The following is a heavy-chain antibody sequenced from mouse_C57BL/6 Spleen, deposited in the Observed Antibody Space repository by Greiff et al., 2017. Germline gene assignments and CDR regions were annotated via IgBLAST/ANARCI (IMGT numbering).Heavy chain of an antibody. D-gene: IGHD2-1*01. CDR2: IHPSDSDT. Sequence: VQLQQPGAELVKPGASVKVSCKASGYTFTSYWMHWVKQRPGQGLEWIGRIHPSDSDTNYNQKFKGKATLTVDKSSSTAYMQLSSLTSEDSAVYYCAIGGDLFYGNYVGFAHWRQETRHGVSA. J-gene: IGHJ3*01. V-gene: IGHV1-74*01. CDR3: AIGGDLFYGNYVGFAH. CDR1: GYTFTSYW.